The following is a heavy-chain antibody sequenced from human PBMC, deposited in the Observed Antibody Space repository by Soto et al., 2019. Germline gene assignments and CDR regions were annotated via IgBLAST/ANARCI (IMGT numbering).Heavy chain of an antibody. V-gene: IGHV1-18*01. CDR2: ISVDNGNT. CDR1: GYTLTTYG. J-gene: IGHJ4*01. D-gene: IGHD4-17*01. Sequence: QVQLVQSGAEVKKPGASVKVSCKASGYTLTTYGISWVRQAPGQGLEWMGWISVDNGNTNYAQKLQGRVTMTTDTSTSTDYMELRSLRTDDTAVYYCARGGTYGDYVGYWGHGTLVTVSS. CDR3: ARGGTYGDYVGY.